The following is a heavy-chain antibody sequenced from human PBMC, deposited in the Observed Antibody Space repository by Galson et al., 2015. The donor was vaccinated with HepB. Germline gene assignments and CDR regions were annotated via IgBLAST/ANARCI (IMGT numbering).Heavy chain of an antibody. J-gene: IGHJ4*02. V-gene: IGHV3-49*03. CDR1: GFTFGDYA. D-gene: IGHD2-8*01. CDR2: IRSKAYGGTT. CDR3: TRGEGVVLMVYATWSY. Sequence: SLRLSCAASGFTFGDYAMSWFRQAPGKGLEWVGFIRSKAYGGTTEYAASVKGRFTISRDDSKSIAYLQMNSLKTEDTAVYYCTRGEGVVLMVYATWSYWGQGTLVTVSS.